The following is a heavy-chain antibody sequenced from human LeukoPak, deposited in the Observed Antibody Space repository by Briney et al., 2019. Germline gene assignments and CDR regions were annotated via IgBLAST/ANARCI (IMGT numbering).Heavy chain of an antibody. CDR1: GGSISSSSYY. J-gene: IGHJ4*02. V-gene: IGHV4-39*07. CDR2: IYYSGST. D-gene: IGHD6-13*01. CDR3: ASTYSNSWYGPPGY. Sequence: SETLSLTCTVSGGSISSSSYYWGWIRQPPGKGLEWIGSIYYSGSTNYNPSLKSRVTISIDTSKNQFSLKLSSVTAADTAVYYCASTYSNSWYGPPGYWGRGTLVTVSS.